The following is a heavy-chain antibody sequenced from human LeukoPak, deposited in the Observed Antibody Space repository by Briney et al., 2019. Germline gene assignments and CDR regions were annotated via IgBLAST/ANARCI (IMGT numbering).Heavy chain of an antibody. J-gene: IGHJ3*02. CDR3: ARPSGSYLDAFDI. CDR1: GYTFTSYD. D-gene: IGHD1-26*01. Sequence: ASVKVSCKASGYTFTSYDINWVRQATGQGLEWMGWMNPNSGNTGYAQKFQGRVTMTRDTSTSTVYMELSSLRSEDTAVYYCARPSGSYLDAFDIWGQGTMVTVSS. V-gene: IGHV1-8*01. CDR2: MNPNSGNT.